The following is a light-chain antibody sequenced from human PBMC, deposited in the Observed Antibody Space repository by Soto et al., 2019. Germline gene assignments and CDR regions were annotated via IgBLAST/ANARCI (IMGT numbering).Light chain of an antibody. CDR2: QVS. CDR1: SSDVGGYNY. Sequence: QSALTQPPSASGSPGQSVTMSCTGTSSDVGGYNYVSWYQQHPGKAPKLMVYQVSQRPSGVPDRFSRSKSGNTASLTVSGLQAEDEADYYCSSYAGSNNLVVFGGGTKVTVL. CDR3: SSYAGSNNLVV. V-gene: IGLV2-8*01. J-gene: IGLJ2*01.